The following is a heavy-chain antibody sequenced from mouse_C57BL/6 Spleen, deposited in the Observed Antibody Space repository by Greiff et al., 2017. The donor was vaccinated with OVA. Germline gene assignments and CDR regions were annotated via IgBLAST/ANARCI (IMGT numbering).Heavy chain of an antibody. CDR3: ASSPYYGSSFFDY. D-gene: IGHD1-1*01. V-gene: IGHV1-69*01. Sequence: QVQLQQPGAELVMPGASVKLSCKASGYTFTSYWMHWVKQRPGQGLEWIGEIDPSDSYTNYNQKFKGKSTLTVDKSSSTAYMQLSSLTSEDSAVYYCASSPYYGSSFFDYWGQGTTLTVSS. CDR2: IDPSDSYT. CDR1: GYTFTSYW. J-gene: IGHJ2*01.